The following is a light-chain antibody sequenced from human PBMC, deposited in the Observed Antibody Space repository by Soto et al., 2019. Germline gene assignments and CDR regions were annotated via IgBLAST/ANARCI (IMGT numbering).Light chain of an antibody. CDR3: CSYAGSSTW. V-gene: IGLV2-23*01. J-gene: IGLJ3*02. CDR2: EGS. Sequence: QSALTQPASVSGSPGQSITISCTGTSSDVGSYNLVSWYQQHPGKAPKLMIYEGSKRPSGVSNRFSGSKSGNTASLTISGLQAEDEADYYCCSYAGSSTWFGGGTKVTVL. CDR1: SSDVGSYNL.